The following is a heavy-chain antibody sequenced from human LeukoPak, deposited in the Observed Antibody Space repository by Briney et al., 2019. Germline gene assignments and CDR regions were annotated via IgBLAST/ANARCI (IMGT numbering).Heavy chain of an antibody. J-gene: IGHJ5*02. V-gene: IGHV4-30-4*07. Sequence: SETLSLTCAVSGGSISSGGYSWSWIRQPPGKGLEWIGYIYYSGSTYYNPSLKSRVTISVDTSKNQFSLKLSSVTAADTAVYYCARGGGYYYGSGSYCWFDPWGQGTLVTVSS. CDR1: GGSISSGGYS. D-gene: IGHD3-10*01. CDR2: IYYSGST. CDR3: ARGGGYYYGSGSYCWFDP.